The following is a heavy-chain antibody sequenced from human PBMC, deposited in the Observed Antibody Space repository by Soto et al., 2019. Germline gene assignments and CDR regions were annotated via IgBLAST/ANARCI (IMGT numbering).Heavy chain of an antibody. CDR2: IIPILGIA. Sequence: QVQLVQSGAEVKKPGSSVKVSCKASGGTFSSYTISWVRQAPGQGLEWMGRIIPILGIANYAQKFQGRVTIPXEKSTSTAYMELSSLRSEDTAVYYCASFTSMGMDVWGQGTTVTVSS. CDR3: ASFTSMGMDV. J-gene: IGHJ6*02. D-gene: IGHD3-3*01. V-gene: IGHV1-69*02. CDR1: GGTFSSYT.